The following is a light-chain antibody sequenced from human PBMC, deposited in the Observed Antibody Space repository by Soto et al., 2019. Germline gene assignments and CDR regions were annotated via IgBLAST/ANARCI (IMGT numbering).Light chain of an antibody. CDR1: QSVSSNY. J-gene: IGKJ3*01. CDR2: GAS. CDR3: QQYGTSALFT. V-gene: IGKV3-20*01. Sequence: EIVLTQSPGTLSLSPGERATLSCRASQSVSSNYLAWYQQKPGQAPRLLINGASSRATGIPDRFSASGSGTDFTLTISRLEPEDFAVYYCQQYGTSALFTLGPGTKVDIK.